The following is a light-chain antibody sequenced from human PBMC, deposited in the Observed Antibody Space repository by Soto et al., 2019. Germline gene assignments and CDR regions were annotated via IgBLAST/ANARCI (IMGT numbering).Light chain of an antibody. CDR2: GNT. J-gene: IGLJ1*01. CDR1: SSNIGAGCE. CDR3: QSYDSSLSASYV. Sequence: QSVLTQPPSVSGAPGQSVTISCTGCSSNIGAGCEVHWYQHLPGKAPKLLIYGNTNRPSGVPDRFSGSKSGTSASLAITGLQAEDEADYYCQSYDSSLSASYVFGGGTKV. V-gene: IGLV1-40*01.